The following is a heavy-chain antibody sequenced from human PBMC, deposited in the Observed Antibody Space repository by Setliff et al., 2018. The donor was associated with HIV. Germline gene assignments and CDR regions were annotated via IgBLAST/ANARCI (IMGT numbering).Heavy chain of an antibody. Sequence: SETLSLTCAVYGGSFSGYYWSWIRQPPGKGLEWIGEINHSGSTNFDPSLKSRVTISVDTSKNQFSLKLSSVTAADTAVYYCARGGLTAAGTLLLVGYFDYWGQGTLVTVS. CDR2: INHSGST. CDR1: GGSFSGYY. CDR3: ARGGLTAAGTLLLVGYFDY. D-gene: IGHD6-13*01. J-gene: IGHJ4*02. V-gene: IGHV4-34*01.